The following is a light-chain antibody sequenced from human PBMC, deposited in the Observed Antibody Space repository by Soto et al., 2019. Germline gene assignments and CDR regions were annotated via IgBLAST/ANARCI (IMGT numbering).Light chain of an antibody. CDR2: GNT. V-gene: IGLV1-40*01. CDR3: QTYDSSLSGIYV. Sequence: QSALTQPPSISGAPGQRVTISCTGSISNIGAGSDVHWYHQLPGTAPKLLIYGNTNRPSGVPDRFSGSKSGTSASLAIAGLQTEDEGDYYCQTYDSSLSGIYVYRTGTKVTVL. CDR1: ISNIGAGSD. J-gene: IGLJ1*01.